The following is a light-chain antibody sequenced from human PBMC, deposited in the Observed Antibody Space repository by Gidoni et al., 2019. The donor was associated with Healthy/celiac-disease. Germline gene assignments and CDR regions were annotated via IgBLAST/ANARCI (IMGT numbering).Light chain of an antibody. CDR1: QGISSY. J-gene: IGKJ2*01. CDR2: AAS. Sequence: DIQLTQSPSFLSASVGDRVTITCRASQGISSYLAWYQQKPGKAPKLLIYAASTLQSVVPSRFSGSESGTEFTLTISSLQPEDFATDDCQELNSYRGYTFGQGTKLEIK. V-gene: IGKV1-9*01. CDR3: QELNSYRGYT.